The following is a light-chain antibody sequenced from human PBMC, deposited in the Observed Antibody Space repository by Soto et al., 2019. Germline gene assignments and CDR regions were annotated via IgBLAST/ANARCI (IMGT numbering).Light chain of an antibody. V-gene: IGKV3-11*01. CDR3: QQRSNRPLT. CDR1: QSVSSY. Sequence: EIVLTQSPATLSLSPGERATLSCRASQSVSSYLAWYQQKPGQAPRLFIYDASNRATGIPARFSGSGSGTDFTLTISSLEPEDFAVYYCQQRSNRPLTFGGGTNVEI. J-gene: IGKJ4*01. CDR2: DAS.